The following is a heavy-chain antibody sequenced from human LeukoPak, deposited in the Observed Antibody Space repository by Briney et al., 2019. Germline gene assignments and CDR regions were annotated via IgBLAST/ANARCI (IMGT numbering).Heavy chain of an antibody. J-gene: IGHJ6*02. CDR3: ARGSRVVVVAATYYYYYGMDV. CDR2: INHSGST. D-gene: IGHD2-15*01. Sequence: SETLSLTCAVYGGSFSGYYWSWIRQPPGKGLEWIGEINHSGSTNYNPSLKSRVTISVDTSKNQFSLKLSPVTAADTAVYYCARGSRVVVVAATYYYYYGMDVWGQGTTVTVSS. CDR1: GGSFSGYY. V-gene: IGHV4-34*01.